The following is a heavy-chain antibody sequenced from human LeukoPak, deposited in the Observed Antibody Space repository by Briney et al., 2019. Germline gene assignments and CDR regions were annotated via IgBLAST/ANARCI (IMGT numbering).Heavy chain of an antibody. CDR3: AKEKHSSGYNAFDI. V-gene: IGHV3-33*06. D-gene: IGHD3-22*01. J-gene: IGHJ3*02. CDR2: IWYDGSNK. CDR1: GFTFSSYG. Sequence: GSLRLSCAASGFTFSSYGMHWVRQAPGKGLEWVAVIWYDGSNKYYADSVKGRFTISRDNSKNTLYLQMNSLRAEDTAVYYCAKEKHSSGYNAFDIWGQGTMVTVSS.